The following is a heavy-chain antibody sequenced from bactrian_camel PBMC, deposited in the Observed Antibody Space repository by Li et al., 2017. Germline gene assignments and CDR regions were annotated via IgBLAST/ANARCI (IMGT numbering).Heavy chain of an antibody. Sequence: HVQLVESGGGSVQAGGSLRLSCADPAYTYGGICVGWFRQAPGKEREGVATIDSDGSTNYADSVKGRFTVSKDKDNANYTLYLQMNSLKPEDTSMYYCAAGPYGGRDFLRANGCSPNYWGQGTQVTVS. V-gene: IGHV3S55*01. D-gene: IGHD6*01. CDR3: AAGPYGGRDFLRANGCSPNY. CDR2: IDSDGST. CDR1: AYTYGGIC. J-gene: IGHJ4*01.